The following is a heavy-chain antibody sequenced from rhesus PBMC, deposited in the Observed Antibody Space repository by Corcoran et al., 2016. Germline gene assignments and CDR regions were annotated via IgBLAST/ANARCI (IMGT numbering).Heavy chain of an antibody. J-gene: IGHJ5-1*01. D-gene: IGHD5-42*01. CDR1: GYSISSGYD. Sequence: QVQLQESGPGVVKPSETLSLTCAVSGYSISSGYDWSWIRQPPGKGLEWIGYICGSSGSDNYHPPLRTRVTISDDTSKHQFSLKMSSVTAADTAVYYCARDLGGYSDVWGPGVPVTVSS. CDR2: ICGSSGSD. CDR3: ARDLGGYSDV. V-gene: IGHV4-127*01.